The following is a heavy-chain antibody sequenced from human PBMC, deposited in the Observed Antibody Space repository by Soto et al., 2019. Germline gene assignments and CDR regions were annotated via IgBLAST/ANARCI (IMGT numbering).Heavy chain of an antibody. D-gene: IGHD3-9*01. CDR1: GFTFSSYS. Sequence: PGGSLRLSCAASGFTFSSYSMNWVRQAPGKGLEWVSSISSSSSYIYYADSVKGRFTISRDNAKNSLYLQMNSLRAEDTAVYYCARTGLLPHRTGYHEPFDYWGQGTLVTVSS. CDR3: ARTGLLPHRTGYHEPFDY. CDR2: ISSSSSYI. J-gene: IGHJ4*02. V-gene: IGHV3-21*01.